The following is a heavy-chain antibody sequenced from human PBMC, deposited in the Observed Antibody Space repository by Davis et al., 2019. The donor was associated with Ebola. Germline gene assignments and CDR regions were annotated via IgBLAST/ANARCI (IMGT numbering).Heavy chain of an antibody. V-gene: IGHV1-46*01. Sequence: ASVKVSCKASGYTFTSYYMHWVRQPPGQGLEWMGITNPSGGSTSYAQKFQGRVTMTRDTSTSTVYMELSSLRSEDTAVYYCATDYYGSGTFDYWGQGTLVTVSS. J-gene: IGHJ4*02. CDR2: TNPSGGST. D-gene: IGHD3-10*01. CDR1: GYTFTSYY. CDR3: ATDYYGSGTFDY.